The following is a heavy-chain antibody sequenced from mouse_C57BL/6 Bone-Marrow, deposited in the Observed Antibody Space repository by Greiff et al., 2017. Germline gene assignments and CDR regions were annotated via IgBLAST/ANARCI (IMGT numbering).Heavy chain of an antibody. D-gene: IGHD1-1*01. CDR1: GFNIKDDY. J-gene: IGHJ2*01. CDR3: TTITTVVAYYFDY. V-gene: IGHV14-4*01. Sequence: VRLQQSGAELVRPGASVKLSCTASGFNIKDDYMHWVKQRPEQGLEWIGWIDPENGDTEYASKFQGKATITADTSSNTAYLQLSSLTSEDTAVYYCTTITTVVAYYFDYWGQGTTLTVSS. CDR2: IDPENGDT.